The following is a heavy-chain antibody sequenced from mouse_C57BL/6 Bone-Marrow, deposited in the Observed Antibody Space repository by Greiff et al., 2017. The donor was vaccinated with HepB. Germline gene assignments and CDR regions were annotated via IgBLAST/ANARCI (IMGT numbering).Heavy chain of an antibody. J-gene: IGHJ4*01. CDR3: TREWDYYGSSYDYYAMDY. V-gene: IGHV5-9-1*02. CDR2: ISSGGDYI. CDR1: GFTFSSYA. Sequence: EVQLVESGEGLVKPGGSLKLSCAASGFTFSSYAMSWVRQTPEKRLEWVAYISSGGDYIYYADTVKGRFTISRDNARNTLYLQMSSLKSEDTAMYYCTREWDYYGSSYDYYAMDYWGQGTSVTVSS. D-gene: IGHD1-1*01.